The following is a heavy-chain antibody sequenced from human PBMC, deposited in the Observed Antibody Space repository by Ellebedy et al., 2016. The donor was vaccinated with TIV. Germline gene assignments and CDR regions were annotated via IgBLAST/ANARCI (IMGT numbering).Heavy chain of an antibody. CDR2: TSYDGSQK. J-gene: IGHJ6*02. Sequence: GESLKISCEASGFTFRSYGMHWVRQAPGKGLEWVAVTSYDGSQKYYADSVKGRFTISRDNSKNTVFLQMNSLRAEDTSVYYCARDVGGIYYYGMDVWGQGTTVTVSS. CDR3: ARDVGGIYYYGMDV. CDR1: GFTFRSYG. V-gene: IGHV3-30*03. D-gene: IGHD1-26*01.